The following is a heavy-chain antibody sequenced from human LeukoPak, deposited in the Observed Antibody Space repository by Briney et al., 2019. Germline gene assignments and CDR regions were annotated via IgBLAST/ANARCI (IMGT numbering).Heavy chain of an antibody. CDR2: IYYSGST. CDR1: GGSISSGGYY. CDR3: ARYGMTYDAFDI. Sequence: PSQTLSLTCTVSGGSISSGGYYWSWIRQHPGKGLEWIGYIYYSGSTYYNPSLESRVTISVDTSKNQFSLKLSSVTAADTAVYYCARYGMTYDAFDIWGQGTMVTVSS. V-gene: IGHV4-31*03. J-gene: IGHJ3*02. D-gene: IGHD2-21*02.